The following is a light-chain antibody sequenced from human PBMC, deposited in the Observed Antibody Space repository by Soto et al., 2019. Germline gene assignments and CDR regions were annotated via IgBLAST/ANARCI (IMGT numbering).Light chain of an antibody. Sequence: QSVLTQPPSASGTPGQRVTISCSGSSSNIGSNYVYWYQQLPGTAPKVLMYRNNQRPSGVPDRFSGSKSGTSASLAISGPRSEDEADYYCAAWDDRLSGYVFGNGTKVTVL. CDR2: RNN. J-gene: IGLJ1*01. V-gene: IGLV1-47*01. CDR1: SSNIGSNY. CDR3: AAWDDRLSGYV.